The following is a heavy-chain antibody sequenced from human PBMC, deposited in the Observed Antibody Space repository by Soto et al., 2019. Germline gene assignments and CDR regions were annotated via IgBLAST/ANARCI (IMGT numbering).Heavy chain of an antibody. V-gene: IGHV1-69*01. CDR1: GGTFSSYA. J-gene: IGHJ6*02. D-gene: IGHD4-17*01. CDR2: IIPIFGAA. Sequence: QVQLVQSGAEVKKPGSSVKVSCKASGGTFSSYAINWVRQAPGQGLEWMGGIIPIFGAANYAQKFQGRVTITTDESTSTAYMELSSLRSEDTAVYYCARVWHLLPDYGDYDSVPRSGYYAMDVWGQGTTVTVSS. CDR3: ARVWHLLPDYGDYDSVPRSGYYAMDV.